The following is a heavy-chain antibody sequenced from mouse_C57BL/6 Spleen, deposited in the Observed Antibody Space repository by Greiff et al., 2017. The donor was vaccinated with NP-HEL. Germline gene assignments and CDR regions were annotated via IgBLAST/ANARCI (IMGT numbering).Heavy chain of an antibody. V-gene: IGHV1-55*01. CDR2: IYPGSGST. Sequence: VQLQQPGAELVKPGASVKMSCKASGYTFTSYWITWVKQRPGQGLEWIGDIYPGSGSTNYNEKFKSKATLTVDTSSSTAYMQLSSLTSEDAAVYYCARGTAQAMGFAYWGQGTLVTVAA. J-gene: IGHJ3*01. D-gene: IGHD3-2*02. CDR1: GYTFTSYW. CDR3: ARGTAQAMGFAY.